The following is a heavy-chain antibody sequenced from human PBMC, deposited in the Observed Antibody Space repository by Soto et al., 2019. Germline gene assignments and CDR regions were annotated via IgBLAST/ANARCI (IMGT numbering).Heavy chain of an antibody. V-gene: IGHV6-1*01. Sequence: SQTLSLTCAISGDSVSSNSAAWNWIRQSPSRGLEWLGRTYYRSKWYNDYAVSVQSRISINPDTSKNQYSLQLNSVTPEDTAVYYCARGPPTATGAFYIWGQGTMVTVSS. CDR1: GDSVSSNSAA. CDR3: ARGPPTATGAFYI. J-gene: IGHJ3*02. CDR2: TYYRSKWYN. D-gene: IGHD4-17*01.